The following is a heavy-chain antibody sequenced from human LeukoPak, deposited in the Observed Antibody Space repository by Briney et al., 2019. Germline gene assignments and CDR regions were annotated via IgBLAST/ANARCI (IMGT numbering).Heavy chain of an antibody. CDR3: ARVGATYGDPLEYDY. CDR2: ISGYSGNT. J-gene: IGHJ4*02. V-gene: IGHV1-18*01. CDR1: GYSFTKYG. D-gene: IGHD1-26*01. Sequence: GASEKVSCKASGYSFTKYGISWGRHSPGQGLERMWWISGYSGNTNYAPKLQGRVTMTTDTSTSTAYMELRSLTSADTGTYYCARVGATYGDPLEYDYWGQGTLVTVSS.